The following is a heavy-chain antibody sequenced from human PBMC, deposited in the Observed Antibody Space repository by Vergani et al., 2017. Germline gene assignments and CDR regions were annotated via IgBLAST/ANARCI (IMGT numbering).Heavy chain of an antibody. CDR1: GFSFASYA. J-gene: IGHJ1*01. D-gene: IGHD6-19*01. CDR2: ISGSGGST. CDR3: AKESDGGSGWELHPERSGYCQH. Sequence: EAQLLESGGGLVQPGGSLILSCAASGFSFASYAMSWVRQAPGKGLEWVSGISGSGGSTYYAGSVKGRFTISIDNSKNTMYLQMSSLRAEDTAVYYCAKESDGGSGWELHPERSGYCQHWGQGTLVTVTS. V-gene: IGHV3-23*01.